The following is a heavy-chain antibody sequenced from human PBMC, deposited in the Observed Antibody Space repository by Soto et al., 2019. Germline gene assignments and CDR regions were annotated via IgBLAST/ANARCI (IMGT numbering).Heavy chain of an antibody. J-gene: IGHJ4*02. Sequence: ASVKVSCKASGYSFSSYGISWVRQAPGQGLEWMGWISASGDTNYAQKLQGRVTVTADTSTSTAYMELRSLRSDDTAVYYCVRSGYLNRDFDFWGQGTLVTVS. V-gene: IGHV1-18*04. D-gene: IGHD3-22*01. CDR2: ISASGDT. CDR3: VRSGYLNRDFDF. CDR1: GYSFSSYG.